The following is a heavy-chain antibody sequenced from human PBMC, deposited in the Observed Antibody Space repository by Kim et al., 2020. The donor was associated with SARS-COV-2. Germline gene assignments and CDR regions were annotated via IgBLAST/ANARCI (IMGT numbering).Heavy chain of an antibody. Sequence: ASVKVSCKASGYTFTYYPMHWVRQAPGQRLEWMGWISPGNGYTKYSQKFQGRVTISSDTSATTAYMDLTSLTSEDTAVYYCARRGSGYDFYFDYWGQGTLVTVSS. V-gene: IGHV1-3*01. CDR1: GYTFTYYP. D-gene: IGHD5-12*01. CDR3: ARRGSGYDFYFDY. CDR2: ISPGNGYT. J-gene: IGHJ4*02.